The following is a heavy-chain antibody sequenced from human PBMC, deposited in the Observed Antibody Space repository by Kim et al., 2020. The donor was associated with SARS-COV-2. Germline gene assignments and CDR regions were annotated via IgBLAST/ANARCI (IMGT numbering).Heavy chain of an antibody. D-gene: IGHD6-13*01. J-gene: IGHJ5*02. V-gene: IGHV4-59*13. CDR1: GGSISSYY. CDR2: IYYSGST. Sequence: SETLSLTCTVSGGSISSYYWSWIRQPPGKGLEWIGYIYYSGSTNYNPSLKSRVTISVDTSKNQFSLKLSSVTAADTAVYYCASGIAAAGPNWFDPWGQGTLVTVSS. CDR3: ASGIAAAGPNWFDP.